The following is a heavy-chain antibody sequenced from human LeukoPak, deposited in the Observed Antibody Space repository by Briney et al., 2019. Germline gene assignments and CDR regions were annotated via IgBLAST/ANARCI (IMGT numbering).Heavy chain of an antibody. J-gene: IGHJ4*02. D-gene: IGHD6-13*01. CDR1: GYTFTSYG. CDR3: ASGASSSWYSQFDY. V-gene: IGHV1-18*01. CDR2: ISAYNGNT. Sequence: ASVKVSCKASGYTFTSYGISWVRQAPGQGLEWMGWISAYNGNTNYAQKLQGRVTMTTDTSTSTAYMELRSLRSDDTAVYYCASGASSSWYSQFDYWGQGTLVTVSS.